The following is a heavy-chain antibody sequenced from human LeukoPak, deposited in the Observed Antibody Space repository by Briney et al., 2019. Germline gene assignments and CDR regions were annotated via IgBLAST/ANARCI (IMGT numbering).Heavy chain of an antibody. V-gene: IGHV3-23*01. CDR1: GFTFSSYA. D-gene: IGHD3-3*01. CDR2: ISGSGGST. CDR3: ARDGTFYDFLGGHRMTYNWFDS. J-gene: IGHJ5*02. Sequence: GGSLRLSCAASGFTFSSYAMSWVRQAPGKGLEWVSAISGSGGSTYYADSVKGRFTISRDNSKNTLYLQMNSLRAEDTAVYYCARDGTFYDFLGGHRMTYNWFDSWGQGTLVTVSS.